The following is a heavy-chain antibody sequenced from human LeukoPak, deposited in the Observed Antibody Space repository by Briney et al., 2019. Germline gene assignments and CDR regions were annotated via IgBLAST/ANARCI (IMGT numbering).Heavy chain of an antibody. CDR1: GGSISSGDYY. CDR2: IYYSGST. CDR3: ARDMVRGGPFDI. J-gene: IGHJ3*02. Sequence: SETLSLTCTVSGGSISSGDYYWSWIRQPPGKGLEWIGYIYYSGSTYYNPSLKSRVTISVDTSKNQFSLRLSSVTAADTAVYYCARDMVRGGPFDIWGQGTMVTVSS. V-gene: IGHV4-30-4*01. D-gene: IGHD3-10*01.